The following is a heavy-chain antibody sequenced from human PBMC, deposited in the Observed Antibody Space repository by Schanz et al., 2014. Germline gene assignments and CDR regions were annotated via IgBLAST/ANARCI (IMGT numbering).Heavy chain of an antibody. D-gene: IGHD3-10*01. CDR3: ARDFPYVSGSYYKGFGY. CDR1: GFTFDDYA. CDR2: INWSDGGT. Sequence: VYLVESGGDLVKPGGSLRLSCAASGFTFDDYAMSWVRQAPGKGLEWVSAINWSDGGTGYADSVKGRFTISRDNGKNSLYLQMNSLRAEDTALYYCARDFPYVSGSYYKGFGYWGQGTLVTVSS. V-gene: IGHV3-20*04. J-gene: IGHJ4*02.